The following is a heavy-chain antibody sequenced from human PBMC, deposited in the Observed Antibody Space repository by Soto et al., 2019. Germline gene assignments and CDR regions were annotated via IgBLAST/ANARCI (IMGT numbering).Heavy chain of an antibody. CDR1: GYSFAGYW. J-gene: IGHJ4*02. Sequence: GESLKISCKGSGYSFAGYWITWVRQKPGKGLEWMGRIDPSDSQTYYSPSFRGHVTISVTKSITTVFLQWSSLRASDTAMYYCARTRQASGYSSSFYLNYWGQGTQVTVSS. V-gene: IGHV5-10-1*01. D-gene: IGHD6-19*01. CDR3: ARTRQASGYSSSFYLNY. CDR2: IDPSDSQT.